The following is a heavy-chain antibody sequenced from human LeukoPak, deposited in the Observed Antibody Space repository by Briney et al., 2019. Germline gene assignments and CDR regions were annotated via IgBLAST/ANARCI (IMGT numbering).Heavy chain of an antibody. Sequence: ASVKVSCKASGYTFTSYGISWVRQAPGQGLEWMGWISAYSGGTNYAQKFQGRVTMTRDTSISTTYMELSRLRSDDTAVYYCARRLPVWELLRSWFDPWGQGTLVTVSS. D-gene: IGHD1-26*01. CDR1: GYTFTSYG. V-gene: IGHV1-2*02. J-gene: IGHJ5*02. CDR3: ARRLPVWELLRSWFDP. CDR2: ISAYSGGT.